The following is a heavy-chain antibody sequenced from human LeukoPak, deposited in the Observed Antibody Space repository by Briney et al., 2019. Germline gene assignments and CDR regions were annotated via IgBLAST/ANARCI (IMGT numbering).Heavy chain of an antibody. CDR1: GFTFSSYG. J-gene: IGHJ4*02. CDR2: MRYDGSNK. CDR3: AKDYYGSGSHTGWAETPDY. Sequence: PGGSLRLSCAASGFTFSSYGMHWVRQAPGKGLEWVAFMRYDGSNKYYADSVKGRFTISRDNSKNTLYLQMNSLRAEDTAVYYCAKDYYGSGSHTGWAETPDYWGQGTLVTVSS. D-gene: IGHD3-10*01. V-gene: IGHV3-30*02.